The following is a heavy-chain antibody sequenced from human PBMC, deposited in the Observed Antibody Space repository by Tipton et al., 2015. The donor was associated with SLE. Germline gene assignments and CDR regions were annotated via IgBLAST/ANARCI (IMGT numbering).Heavy chain of an antibody. CDR3: VRDPALAETGTYFDR. J-gene: IGHJ4*02. CDR2: IYSSGST. V-gene: IGHV4-4*07. Sequence: LRLSCTVSGGSISSYYWNWMRQPAGKGLEWIGRIYSSGSTYYNPSLKSRVTISADTSRNQFSLTLTSVTAADTAKYYCVRDPALAETGTYFDRWGQGILVSVSS. CDR1: GGSISSYY. D-gene: IGHD1-14*01.